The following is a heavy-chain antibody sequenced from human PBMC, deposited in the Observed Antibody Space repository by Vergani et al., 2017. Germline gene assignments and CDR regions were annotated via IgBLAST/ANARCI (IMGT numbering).Heavy chain of an antibody. CDR1: GYTFTSYA. CDR3: ASSHRLIAAAGIFDY. D-gene: IGHD6-13*01. Sequence: VQLVQSGAEVKKPGASVKVSCKASGYTFTSYAMHWVRQAPGQRLEWMGWINAGNGNTKYSQKFQGRVTITRDTSASTAYMELCSLRSEDTAVYYCASSHRLIAAAGIFDYWGQGTLVTVSS. CDR2: INAGNGNT. J-gene: IGHJ4*02. V-gene: IGHV1-3*01.